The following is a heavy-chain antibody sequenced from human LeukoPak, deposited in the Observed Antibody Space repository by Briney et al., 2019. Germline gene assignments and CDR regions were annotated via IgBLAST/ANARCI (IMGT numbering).Heavy chain of an antibody. CDR2: IRYDGSNK. CDR1: GFTFSSYG. V-gene: IGHV3-30*02. CDR3: VRGASLAYYMDV. J-gene: IGHJ6*03. D-gene: IGHD3-16*02. Sequence: GGSLRLSCAASGFTFSSYGMHWVRQAPGKGLEWVAFIRYDGSNKYYADSVKGRFAISRDDAKNTVHLQMYSLGAEDSAVYYCVRGASLAYYMDVWGKGTTVTVSS.